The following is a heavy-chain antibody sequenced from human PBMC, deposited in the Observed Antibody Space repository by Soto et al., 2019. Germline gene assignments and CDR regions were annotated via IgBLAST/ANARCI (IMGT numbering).Heavy chain of an antibody. CDR2: VYSSGRT. D-gene: IGHD5-12*01. CDR3: ARDHNGFNKVFDI. J-gene: IGHJ3*02. V-gene: IGHV4-31*03. Sequence: QLQLQESGPGLVRPSQTLSLTCSVSGGSITSGGYYWGWIRQLPEKGLDWVAYVYSSGRTYYNPSLQSRLSISLDTSKNQFSLILRSVTAADTAVYYCARDHNGFNKVFDIWGQGAMVTVSS. CDR1: GGSITSGGYY.